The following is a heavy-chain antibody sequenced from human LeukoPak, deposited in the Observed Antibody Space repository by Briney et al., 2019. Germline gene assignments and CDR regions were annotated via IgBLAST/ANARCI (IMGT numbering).Heavy chain of an antibody. Sequence: GGSLRLSCAASGFTFSSYAMSWVRQAPGKGLEWVSAISGSGGSTYYADSVKGRFTISRDNSKNTLYLQMNSLRAEGTAVYYCAKDLYCSSTSCYTAYYYYYYMDVWGKGTTVTVSS. CDR1: GFTFSSYA. J-gene: IGHJ6*03. V-gene: IGHV3-23*01. CDR2: ISGSGGST. D-gene: IGHD2-2*02. CDR3: AKDLYCSSTSCYTAYYYYYYMDV.